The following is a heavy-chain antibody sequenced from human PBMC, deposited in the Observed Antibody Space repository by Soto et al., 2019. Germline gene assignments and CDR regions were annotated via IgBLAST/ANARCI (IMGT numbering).Heavy chain of an antibody. CDR2: ISSSSSYI. D-gene: IGHD3-3*01. V-gene: IGHV3-21*01. Sequence: LRLSFAASGFTFSSYSMNWVRQAPGKWLEWVSSISSSSSYIYYADSVKGRFTISRDNAKNSLYLQMNSLITEDTALYYCAREPEWLGMDVWGQGTTVIVSS. CDR1: GFTFSSYS. J-gene: IGHJ6*01. CDR3: AREPEWLGMDV.